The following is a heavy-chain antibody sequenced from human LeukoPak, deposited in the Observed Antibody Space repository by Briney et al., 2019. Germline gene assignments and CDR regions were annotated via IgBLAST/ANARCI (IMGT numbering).Heavy chain of an antibody. V-gene: IGHV3-23*01. CDR1: GFTFSSYA. J-gene: IGHJ4*02. CDR3: AKACPYSGYSSDFDY. CDR2: ISGSGGST. Sequence: GGSLRLSCAASGFTFSSYAMSWVRQAAGKGLEWVSAISGSGGSTYYADSVKGRFTISRDNSKNTLYLQMNSLRAEDTAVYYCAKACPYSGYSSDFDYWGQGTLVTVSS. D-gene: IGHD3-22*01.